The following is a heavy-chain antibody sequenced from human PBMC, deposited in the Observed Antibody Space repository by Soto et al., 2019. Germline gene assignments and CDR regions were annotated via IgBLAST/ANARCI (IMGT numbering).Heavy chain of an antibody. CDR3: AILPFCSGGSCYSIDDAFDI. Sequence: PSETLSLTCTVSGGSISSYYWSWIRQPPGEGLEWIGYIYYSGSTNYNPSLKSRVTISVDTSKNQFSLKLSSVTAADTAVYYCAILPFCSGGSCYSIDDAFDIWGQGTMVTVSS. J-gene: IGHJ3*02. CDR1: GGSISSYY. V-gene: IGHV4-59*08. CDR2: IYYSGST. D-gene: IGHD2-15*01.